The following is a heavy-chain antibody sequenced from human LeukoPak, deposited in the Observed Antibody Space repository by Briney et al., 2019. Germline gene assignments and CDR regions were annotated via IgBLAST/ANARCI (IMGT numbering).Heavy chain of an antibody. CDR1: GFTFSSYG. V-gene: IGHV3-30*02. J-gene: IGHJ4*02. CDR2: IRYDGSNK. CDR3: AKGNSGSYSCYFDY. D-gene: IGHD1-26*01. Sequence: EGSLRLSCAASGFTFSSYGMHWVRQAPGKGLEWVAFIRYDGSNKYYADSVKGRFTISRDNSKNTLYLQMNSLRAEDTAVYYCAKGNSGSYSCYFDYWGQGTLVTVSS.